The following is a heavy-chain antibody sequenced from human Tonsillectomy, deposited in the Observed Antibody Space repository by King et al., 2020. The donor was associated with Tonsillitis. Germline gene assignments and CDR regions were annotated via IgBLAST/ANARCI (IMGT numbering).Heavy chain of an antibody. V-gene: IGHV3-23*04. J-gene: IGHJ3*02. CDR3: AKECTRDGSGGYIPDDAFDI. Sequence: VQLVESGGGLVQPGGSLRLSCAASGFTFSSYAMSWVRQAPGKGLEWGSGISGSGGSTYYADSVKGRFTISRDNSKNTLYLQMNSLRAEDTAVYYCAKECTRDGSGGYIPDDAFDIWGQGTMVTVSS. CDR2: ISGSGGST. D-gene: IGHD3-22*01. CDR1: GFTFSSYA.